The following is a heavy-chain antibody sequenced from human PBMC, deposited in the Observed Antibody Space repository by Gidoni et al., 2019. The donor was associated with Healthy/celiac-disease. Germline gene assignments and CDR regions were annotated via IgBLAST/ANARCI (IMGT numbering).Heavy chain of an antibody. CDR2: IYYSGST. CDR3: ATPYGGNSDYYYYGMDV. CDR1: GGSIRSSSYY. J-gene: IGHJ6*02. V-gene: IGHV4-39*01. Sequence: QLQLQESGPGLVKPSETLSLTCTVSGGSIRSSSYYWGWIRQPPGKGLEWMGSIYYSGSTYYNPALKSRVTISVDTSKNQFSLKLSSVTAADTAVYYCATPYGGNSDYYYYGMDVWGQGTTVTVSS. D-gene: IGHD4-17*01.